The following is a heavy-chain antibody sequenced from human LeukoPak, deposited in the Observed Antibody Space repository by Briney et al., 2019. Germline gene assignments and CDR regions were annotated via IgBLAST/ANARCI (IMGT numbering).Heavy chain of an antibody. D-gene: IGHD1-26*01. CDR2: ISSSGSTI. CDR1: GFTFSTYE. CDR3: ARDRWLLHDY. Sequence: PGGSLRLSCAASGFTFSTYEMNWVRQAPGKGLEWVSYISSSGSTIYYADSVKGRFTISRDNAKNSLYLQMNSLRVEDTAVCYCARDRWLLHDYWGQGTLVTVSS. V-gene: IGHV3-48*03. J-gene: IGHJ4*02.